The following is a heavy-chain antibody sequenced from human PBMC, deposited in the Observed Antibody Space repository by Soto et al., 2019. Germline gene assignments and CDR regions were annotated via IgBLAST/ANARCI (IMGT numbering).Heavy chain of an antibody. V-gene: IGHV1-3*01. CDR3: ARGYSSGYGYYYGMDV. D-gene: IGHD6-19*01. J-gene: IGHJ6*02. CDR2: INAGNGNT. CDR1: GYTFTSYA. Sequence: QVQLVQSGAEVKKPGASVKVSCKASGYTFTSYAMHWVRQAPGQRLEWMGWINAGNGNTKYSQKFQGRVTITRDTXAXXAYMELSSLRSEDTAVYYCARGYSSGYGYYYGMDVWGQGTTVTVSS.